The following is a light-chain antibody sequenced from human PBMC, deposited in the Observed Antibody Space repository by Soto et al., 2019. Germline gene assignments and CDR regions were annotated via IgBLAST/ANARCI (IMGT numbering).Light chain of an antibody. CDR2: EVS. CDR1: SIDVGGYNY. J-gene: IGLJ3*02. CDR3: SSYTSSSTV. Sequence: QSALTQPASVSGSPGQSITISCTGTSIDVGGYNYVSWYQQHPGKAPKLMIYEVSNRPSGVSNRFSGSKSGNTASLTISGLQAEDEADYYCSSYTSSSTVFGGGTKLIVL. V-gene: IGLV2-14*01.